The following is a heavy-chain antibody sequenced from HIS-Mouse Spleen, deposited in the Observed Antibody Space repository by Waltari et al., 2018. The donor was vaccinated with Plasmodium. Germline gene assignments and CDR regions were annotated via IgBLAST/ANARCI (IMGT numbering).Heavy chain of an antibody. CDR1: GGSFSGYY. Sequence: QVQLQQWGAGLLKPSETLSLTCAVSGGSFSGYYWSWRRQPPGKGLEWIGEINHSGSTNYNPSLKSRVTISVDTSKNQFSLKLSSVTAADTAVYYCASSGSGSYYYWGQGTLVTVSS. V-gene: IGHV4-34*01. CDR2: INHSGST. D-gene: IGHD3-10*01. J-gene: IGHJ4*02. CDR3: ASSGSGSYYY.